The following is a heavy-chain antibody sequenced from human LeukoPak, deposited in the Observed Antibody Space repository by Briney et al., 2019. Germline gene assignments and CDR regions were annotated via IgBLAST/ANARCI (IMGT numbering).Heavy chain of an antibody. CDR2: IYRSRGT. CDR3: VGNGYYALDS. D-gene: IGHD2/OR15-2a*01. V-gene: IGHV4-4*02. Sequence: PSETLSLTCAVSGDSINSFDWWSWVRQSPARGLEWIGEIYRSRGTNYNPSLKSRVTISIDKSKNQLSLKLTSVTAADTAVYFCVGNGYYALDSWGQGTLVTVAS. CDR1: GDSINSFDW. J-gene: IGHJ4*02.